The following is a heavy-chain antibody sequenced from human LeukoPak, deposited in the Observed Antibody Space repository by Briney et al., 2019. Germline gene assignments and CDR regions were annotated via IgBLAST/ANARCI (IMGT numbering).Heavy chain of an antibody. CDR3: ARGAVAGTYYYYGMDV. Sequence: PGGSLRLSCAASGFTFSSYWMSWVRQAPGKGLEWVAVISYDGSNKYYADSVKGRFTISRDNSKNTLYLQMNSLRAEDTAVYYCARGAVAGTYYYYGMDVWGQGTTVTVSS. J-gene: IGHJ6*02. V-gene: IGHV3-30-3*01. CDR2: ISYDGSNK. D-gene: IGHD6-19*01. CDR1: GFTFSSYW.